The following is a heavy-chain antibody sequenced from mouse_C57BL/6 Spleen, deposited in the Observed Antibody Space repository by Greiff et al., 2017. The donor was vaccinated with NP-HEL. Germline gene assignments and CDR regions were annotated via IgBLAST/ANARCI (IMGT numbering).Heavy chain of an antibody. CDR1: GFNIKDYY. Sequence: VQLKQSGAELVKPGASVKLSCTASGFNIKDYYMHWVKQRTEQGLEWIGRIDPEDGETKYAPKCQGKATITADTSSNTAYLQLSSLTSEDTAVYYCASGGNYGVAYWGQGTLVTVSA. CDR3: ASGGNYGVAY. D-gene: IGHD2-1*01. V-gene: IGHV14-2*01. CDR2: IDPEDGET. J-gene: IGHJ3*01.